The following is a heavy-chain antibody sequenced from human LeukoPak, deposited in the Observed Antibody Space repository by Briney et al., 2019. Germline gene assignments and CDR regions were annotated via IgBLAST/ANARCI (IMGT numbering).Heavy chain of an antibody. CDR1: GGSISSYY. V-gene: IGHV4-59*01. J-gene: IGHJ5*02. CDR3: ASSPFGELSNWFDP. Sequence: SETLSLTCTVSGGSISSYYWSWIRQPPGKGLEWIGYIYYSGGTNYNPSLKSRVTISVDTSKNQFSLKLSSVTAADTAVYYCASSPFGELSNWFDPWGQGTLVTVSS. D-gene: IGHD3-10*01. CDR2: IYYSGGT.